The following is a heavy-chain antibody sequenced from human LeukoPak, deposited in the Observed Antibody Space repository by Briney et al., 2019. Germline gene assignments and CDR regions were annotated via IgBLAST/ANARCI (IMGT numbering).Heavy chain of an antibody. CDR1: GFTFSDYY. CDR3: AKTRLTTVTTYYGMDV. Sequence: PGGSLRLSCAASGFTFSDYYMSWIRQAPGKGLEWVSYISSSGSTIYYADSVKGRFTISRDNSKNALYLQMNSLRAEDTAVYYCAKTRLTTVTTYYGMDVWGQGTTVTVS. J-gene: IGHJ6*02. D-gene: IGHD4-17*01. CDR2: ISSSGSTI. V-gene: IGHV3-11*01.